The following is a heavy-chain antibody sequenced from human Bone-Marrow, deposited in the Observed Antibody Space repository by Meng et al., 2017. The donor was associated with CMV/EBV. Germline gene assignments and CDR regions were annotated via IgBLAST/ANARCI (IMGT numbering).Heavy chain of an antibody. Sequence: ASVKVSCKASGYTFTSYNINWVRQATGQGLEWMGWMNPNTGNTGYAQKFQGRLIMTRDTSISTAFVELSSLRSEDTAVYYCARGRFPPGYSSNWYLYFDLWGRGTLVTVSS. CDR1: GYTFTSYN. CDR3: ARGRFPPGYSSNWYLYFDL. V-gene: IGHV1-8*01. CDR2: MNPNTGNT. J-gene: IGHJ2*01. D-gene: IGHD6-13*01.